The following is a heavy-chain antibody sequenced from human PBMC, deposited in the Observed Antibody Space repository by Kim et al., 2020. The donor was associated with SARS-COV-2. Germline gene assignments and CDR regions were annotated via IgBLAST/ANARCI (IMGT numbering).Heavy chain of an antibody. CDR3: AKIAPDVVPAATHAFDI. J-gene: IGHJ3*02. V-gene: IGHV3-30*02. Sequence: KGRFTISRDNSKNKLYLQMNSLRAEDTAVYYWAKIAPDVVPAATHAFDIWGQGTMVTVSS. D-gene: IGHD2-2*01.